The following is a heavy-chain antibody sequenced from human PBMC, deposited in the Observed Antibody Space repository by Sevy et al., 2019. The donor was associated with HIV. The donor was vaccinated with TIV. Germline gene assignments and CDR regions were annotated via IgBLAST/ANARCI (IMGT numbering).Heavy chain of an antibody. CDR3: ARGYDFWSGYYTPDWYFDL. Sequence: GGSLRLSCAASGFTFSTYSMNWVRQAPGRGLEWVSSISSTSNYIYYADSVKGRFTISRDNAKNSLYLQMNSLRAEDTAVFYCARGYDFWSGYYTPDWYFDLWGRGTLLTVSS. V-gene: IGHV3-21*01. J-gene: IGHJ2*01. D-gene: IGHD3-3*01. CDR2: ISSTSNYI. CDR1: GFTFSTYS.